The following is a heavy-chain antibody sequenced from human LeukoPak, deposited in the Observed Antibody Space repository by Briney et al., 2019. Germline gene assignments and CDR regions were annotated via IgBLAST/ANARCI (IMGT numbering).Heavy chain of an antibody. J-gene: IGHJ4*02. V-gene: IGHV4-31*03. D-gene: IGHD6-13*01. CDR3: ARGSIGGAAAGIDY. CDR1: GGSISSGGYY. Sequence: SETLSLTCTVSGGSISSGGYYWSWIRPHPGKGLEWIGYINYSGSTYYNPSLKSRVTISVDTSKNQFSLKLSSVTGADTAVYYCARGSIGGAAAGIDYWGQGTLVTVSS. CDR2: INYSGST.